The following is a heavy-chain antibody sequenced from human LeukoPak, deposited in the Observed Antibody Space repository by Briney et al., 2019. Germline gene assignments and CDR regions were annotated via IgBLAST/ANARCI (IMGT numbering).Heavy chain of an antibody. Sequence: SETLSLTCSVSGDSLTTNSYWWGSIRQSPGKGLEWIGSIYSSGNSYYNPSLKSRASISPDTSKNQYSLRVTSVTAADTAVYYCARRGIWDLQIGNWFDPWGQGFLVTVSS. CDR1: GDSLTTNSYW. J-gene: IGHJ5*02. CDR3: ARRGIWDLQIGNWFDP. D-gene: IGHD3-16*01. CDR2: IYSSGNS. V-gene: IGHV4-39*01.